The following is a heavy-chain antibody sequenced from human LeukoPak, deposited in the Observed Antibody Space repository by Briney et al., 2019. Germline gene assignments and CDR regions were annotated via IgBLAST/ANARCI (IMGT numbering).Heavy chain of an antibody. CDR2: INPSGGST. J-gene: IGHJ6*02. CDR3: ARGVYSGSYDAMDV. Sequence: ASVKVSCKASGYTFTSYYMHWVRQAPGQGLEWMGLINPSGGSTGYAQKLQGRVTLTRDTSTSKLYMELSSLRSEDTAVYYCARGVYSGSYDAMDVWGQGTTVTVSS. D-gene: IGHD1-26*01. V-gene: IGHV1-46*01. CDR1: GYTFTSYY.